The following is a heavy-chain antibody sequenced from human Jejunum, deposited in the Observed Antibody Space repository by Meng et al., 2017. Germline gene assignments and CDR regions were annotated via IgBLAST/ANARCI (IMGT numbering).Heavy chain of an antibody. CDR2: AST. D-gene: IGHD1-26*01. J-gene: IGHJ4*02. CDR1: GGFVRKCWYQ. CDR3: ARDHMGSLDY. Sequence: VRPRGAGPGLGRPSGAPPLNLLGSGGFVRKCWYQWSWIRQPPGKGLEWIGYASTNYNPSLKSRVTISVDTSKNQFSLRLTSVAAADTAVYYCARDHMGSLDYWGQGSLVTVSS. V-gene: IGHV4-61*01.